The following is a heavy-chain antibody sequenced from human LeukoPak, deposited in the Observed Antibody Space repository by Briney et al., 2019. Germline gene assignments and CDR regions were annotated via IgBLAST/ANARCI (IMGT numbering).Heavy chain of an antibody. D-gene: IGHD6-13*01. CDR1: GFTFGDYA. Sequence: GGSLRLSCTASGFTFGDYALSWVRQAPGKGPEWVGFIRSQAYDGTAEYAASVKGRFTISRDDSKSIAYLQMTSLKTEDTAVYYCARSTWYMDYWGQGTLVTVSS. J-gene: IGHJ4*02. CDR2: IRSQAYDGTA. CDR3: ARSTWYMDY. V-gene: IGHV3-49*04.